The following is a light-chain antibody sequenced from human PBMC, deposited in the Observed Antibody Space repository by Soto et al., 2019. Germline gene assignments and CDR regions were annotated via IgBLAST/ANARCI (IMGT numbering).Light chain of an antibody. Sequence: TVMTQSPATLSMSPGDRAALSCRASLNVATNIAWYQEKPGQAPRLPIYGASIRATGVPARFTGSGSGTEFTLTINKLQSEDVAVYYCHQYNTGLRTFGRGPKVDIK. CDR1: LNVATN. V-gene: IGKV3-15*01. CDR2: GAS. CDR3: HQYNTGLRT. J-gene: IGKJ1*01.